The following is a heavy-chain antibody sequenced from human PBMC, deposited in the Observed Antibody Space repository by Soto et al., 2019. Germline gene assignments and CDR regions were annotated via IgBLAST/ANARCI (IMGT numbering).Heavy chain of an antibody. J-gene: IGHJ4*02. D-gene: IGHD3-22*01. CDR1: GGSISSGGYS. V-gene: IGHV4-30-2*01. CDR3: ARVTYYYDSSGYYYMTKPGKEYYFDY. CDR2: IYHSGST. Sequence: SETLSLTCAVSGGSISSGGYSWSWIRQPPGKGLEWIGYIYHSGSTYYNPSLKSRVTISVDRSKSQFSLKLSSVTAADTAVYYCARVTYYYDSSGYYYMTKPGKEYYFDYWGQGTLVTVSS.